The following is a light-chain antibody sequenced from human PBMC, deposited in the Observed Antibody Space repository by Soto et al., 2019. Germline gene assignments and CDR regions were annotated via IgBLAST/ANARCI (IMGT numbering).Light chain of an antibody. CDR3: QRYGSPPVT. J-gene: IGKJ3*01. V-gene: IGKV3-20*01. CDR2: GAS. Sequence: EIVLTQSPGTLSLSPGDTATLSCRASQSVSSSSLAWYQQKPGQAPRLLIYGASNRAAGIPDRFSGSGSGTEFTLTISRLEPEDFAVYYCQRYGSPPVTFGPGTKVDI. CDR1: QSVSSSS.